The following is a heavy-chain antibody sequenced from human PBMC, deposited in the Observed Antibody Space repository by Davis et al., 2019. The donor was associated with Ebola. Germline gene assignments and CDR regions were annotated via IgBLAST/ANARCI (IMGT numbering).Heavy chain of an antibody. CDR1: GGSISSSSYY. V-gene: IGHV4-39*01. J-gene: IGHJ3*02. CDR2: IYYSGST. D-gene: IGHD3-10*01. Sequence: SETLSLTCTVSGGSISSSSYYWGWIRQPPGKGLEWIGSIYYSGSTYYNPSLKSRVTISVDTSKNQFSLKLSSVTAADTAVYYCARQRLLWFGELLYSFDAFDIWGQGTMVTVSS. CDR3: ARQRLLWFGELLYSFDAFDI.